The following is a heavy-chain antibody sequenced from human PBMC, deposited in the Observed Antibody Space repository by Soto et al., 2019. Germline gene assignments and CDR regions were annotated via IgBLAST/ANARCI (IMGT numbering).Heavy chain of an antibody. CDR3: ATMAPPVVVVAAADPFDY. V-gene: IGHV3-21*01. CDR2: LSSSSGYI. CDR1: GFTFSSYS. Sequence: PGGSLRLSCAASGFTFSSYSMNWVRQAPGQGLEWVSSLSSSSGYIYYADSVKGRFTLSRDNAKNSLYLQMNSLRAEDTAVYYCATMAPPVVVVAAADPFDYWGQGTLVTVSS. D-gene: IGHD2-15*01. J-gene: IGHJ4*02.